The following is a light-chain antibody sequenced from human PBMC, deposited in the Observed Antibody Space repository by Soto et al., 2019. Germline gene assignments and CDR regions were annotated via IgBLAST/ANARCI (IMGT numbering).Light chain of an antibody. V-gene: IGLV2-8*01. CDR3: SSYAGSDTYV. CDR2: EVS. J-gene: IGLJ1*01. CDR1: SSDVGGYNY. Sequence: QSALTQPPSASGSPGQSVTISCTGTSSDVGGYNYVSWYQQHPGKAPKLTIYEVSKRPSGVPDRFSGSKSGNTASLTVSGLQAEDEADYYCSSYAGSDTYVFGTGTKLTVL.